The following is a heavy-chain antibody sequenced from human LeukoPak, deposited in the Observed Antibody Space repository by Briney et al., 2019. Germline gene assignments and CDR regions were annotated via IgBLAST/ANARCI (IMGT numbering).Heavy chain of an antibody. CDR1: GYTFTGYY. V-gene: IGHV1-2*02. Sequence: ASVKVSCKASGYTFTGYYMHWVRQAPGQGREWMGWINPNSGGTNYAQKLQGRVTMTRDTSISTAYMELSRLRSDDTAVYYCARDPPSGDDSSGYDDDYWGQGTLVTVSS. CDR2: INPNSGGT. CDR3: ARDPPSGDDSSGYDDDY. J-gene: IGHJ4*02. D-gene: IGHD3-22*01.